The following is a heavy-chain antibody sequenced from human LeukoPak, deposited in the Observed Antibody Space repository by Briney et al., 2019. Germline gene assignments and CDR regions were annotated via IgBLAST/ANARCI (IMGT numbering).Heavy chain of an antibody. CDR1: GGSFSGYY. CDR3: ARGLSRMTTVTR. D-gene: IGHD4-17*01. Sequence: SETLSLTCAVYGGSFSGYYWSWIRQPPGKGLEWIGEINHSGSTSYNPSLKSRVTISVDTSKNQFSLKLSSVTAADTAVYYCARGLSRMTTVTRWGQGTLVTVSS. J-gene: IGHJ4*02. CDR2: INHSGST. V-gene: IGHV4-34*01.